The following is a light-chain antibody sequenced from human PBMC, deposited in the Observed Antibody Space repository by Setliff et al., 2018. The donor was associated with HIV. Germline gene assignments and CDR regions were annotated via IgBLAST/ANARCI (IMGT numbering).Light chain of an antibody. CDR2: SND. V-gene: IGLV1-44*01. CDR1: RSNIRSNT. CDR3: ATWDDSLKGVV. Sequence: QSVLTQPPSASGTPGQRVTISCSGSRSNIRSNTVNWYQQLPGTAPKLLIHSNDQRPSGVPDLFSGSKSGTSASLAISGLQSEDEADYYCATWDDSLKGVVFGGGTKVTVL. J-gene: IGLJ2*01.